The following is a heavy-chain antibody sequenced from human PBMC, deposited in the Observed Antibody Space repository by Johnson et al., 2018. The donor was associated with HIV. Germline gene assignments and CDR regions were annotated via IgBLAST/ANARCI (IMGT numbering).Heavy chain of an antibody. CDR2: IRYDGSNK. V-gene: IGHV3-30*02. D-gene: IGHD5-24*01. CDR1: GFTFSSYG. J-gene: IGHJ3*01. CDR3: ARGGRWLQLGAFDV. Sequence: QVQLVESGGGVVQPGGSLRLSCAASGFTFSSYGMHWVRQAPGKGLEWVAFIRYDGSNKYYADSVKGRFTISRDNSKNTLYLQMNSLRAEDTAVYYCARGGRWLQLGAFDVWGQGTMVTVSS.